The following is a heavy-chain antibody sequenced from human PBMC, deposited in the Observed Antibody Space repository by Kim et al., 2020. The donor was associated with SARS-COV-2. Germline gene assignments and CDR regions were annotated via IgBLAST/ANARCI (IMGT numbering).Heavy chain of an antibody. D-gene: IGHD3-9*01. Sequence: SETLSLTCAVSGGSISSGGYSWSWIRQPPGQGLEWIGYIYHSGSTYYNPSLKSRVTISVDRSKNQFSLKPSSVTAADTAVYYCARGQDDILTGYPEYYFDYWGQGTLVTVSS. CDR3: ARGQDDILTGYPEYYFDY. J-gene: IGHJ4*02. CDR1: GGSISSGGYS. CDR2: IYHSGST. V-gene: IGHV4-30-2*01.